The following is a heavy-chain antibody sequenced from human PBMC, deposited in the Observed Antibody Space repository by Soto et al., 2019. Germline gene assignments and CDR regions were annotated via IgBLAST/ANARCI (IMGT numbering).Heavy chain of an antibody. CDR1: GFDFRIYE. J-gene: IGHJ4*02. CDR3: ARRGYSGYDWGWYFDY. CDR2: IGSTGSTI. D-gene: IGHD5-12*01. V-gene: IGHV3-48*03. Sequence: EVLLVESGGALVQPGGSLRLSCEASGFDFRIYEMNWVRQAPGKGLEWLSYIGSTGSTIYYADSVKGRFTISRDDGKNSVYLQMNTLRADDTAVYYCARRGYSGYDWGWYFDYWGQGTPVTVSS.